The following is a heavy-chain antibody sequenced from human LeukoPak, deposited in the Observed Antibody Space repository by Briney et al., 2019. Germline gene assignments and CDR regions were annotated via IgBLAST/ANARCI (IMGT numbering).Heavy chain of an antibody. D-gene: IGHD3-10*01. CDR2: ISAYSGNT. CDR3: ARLVGEAVGYYGMDV. V-gene: IGHV1-18*01. J-gene: IGHJ6*02. CDR1: GYTFTSYG. Sequence: ASAKVSCKASGYTFTSYGISWVRQAPGQGLEWMGWISAYSGNTNYAQKLQGRVTMTTDTSTSTAYMELRSLRSDDTAVYYCARLVGEAVGYYGMDVWGQGTTVTVSS.